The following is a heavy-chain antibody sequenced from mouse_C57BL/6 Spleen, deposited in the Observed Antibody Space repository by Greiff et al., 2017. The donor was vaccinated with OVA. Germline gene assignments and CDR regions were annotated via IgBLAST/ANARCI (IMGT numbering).Heavy chain of an antibody. D-gene: IGHD1-1*01. J-gene: IGHJ4*01. Sequence: VKLQQPGAELVRPGSSVKLSCKASGYTFTSYWLHWVKQRPIQGLEWIGNIDPSDSETHYNQKFKDKATLTVDKSSSTAYMQLSSLTSEDSAVYYCARDYGSSYPYYAMDYWGQGTSVTVSS. CDR3: ARDYGSSYPYYAMDY. CDR1: GYTFTSYW. CDR2: IDPSDSET. V-gene: IGHV1-52*01.